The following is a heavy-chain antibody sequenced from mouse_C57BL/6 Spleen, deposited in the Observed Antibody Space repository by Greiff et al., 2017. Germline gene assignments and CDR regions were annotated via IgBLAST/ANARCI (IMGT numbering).Heavy chain of an antibody. CDR1: GYTFTSYT. CDR2: INPSSGYT. CDR3: ARGDSSLYYAMDY. J-gene: IGHJ4*01. D-gene: IGHD3-3*01. V-gene: IGHV1-4*01. Sequence: QVQLQQSGAELARPGASVKMSCKASGYTFTSYTMHWVNQRPGQGLEWIGYINPSSGYTKYNQKFKDKATLTADKSSSTAYMQLSSLTSEDSAVYYCARGDSSLYYAMDYWGQGTSVTVSS.